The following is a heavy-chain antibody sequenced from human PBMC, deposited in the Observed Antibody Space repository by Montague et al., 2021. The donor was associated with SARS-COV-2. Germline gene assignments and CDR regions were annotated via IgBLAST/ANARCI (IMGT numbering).Heavy chain of an antibody. J-gene: IGHJ4*02. Sequence: SLRLSCAASGFTFSSYAMSWVRQAPGKGLEWVSAISGSGGSTYYADSVKGQFTISRDNSKNTLYLQMNSLRAEDTAVYYCRVGNYYDSISDYWGQGTLVTVSS. CDR2: ISGSGGST. CDR3: RVGNYYDSISDY. CDR1: GFTFSSYA. V-gene: IGHV3-23*01. D-gene: IGHD3-22*01.